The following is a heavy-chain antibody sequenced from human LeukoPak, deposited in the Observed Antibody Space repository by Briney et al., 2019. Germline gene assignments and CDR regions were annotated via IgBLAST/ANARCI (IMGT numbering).Heavy chain of an antibody. D-gene: IGHD3-3*01. Sequence: SETLSLTCTVSGGSISSYYWSWIRQPAGKGLEWIGRIYTSGSTNYNPSLKSRVTMSVDTSKNQFSLKLSSVTAADTAVYYCARDNDFWSSSRLRGGFDYWGQGTLVTVSS. V-gene: IGHV4-4*07. CDR1: GGSISSYY. J-gene: IGHJ4*02. CDR2: IYTSGST. CDR3: ARDNDFWSSSRLRGGFDY.